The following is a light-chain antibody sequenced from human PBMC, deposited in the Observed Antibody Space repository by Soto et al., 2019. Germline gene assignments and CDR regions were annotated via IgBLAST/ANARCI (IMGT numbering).Light chain of an antibody. CDR2: GAS. V-gene: IGKV3-20*01. CDR3: QHYGDSKWT. CDR1: QSVRSTY. Sequence: DIVLTQSPGTLSLSPGERATLSCRASQSVRSTYLAWYQQKPGQAPRVLVYGASRRATGIPNRFSGSGSGTYFTLTISGLEPEDFAVYYCQHYGDSKWTFGQGTNVEIK. J-gene: IGKJ1*01.